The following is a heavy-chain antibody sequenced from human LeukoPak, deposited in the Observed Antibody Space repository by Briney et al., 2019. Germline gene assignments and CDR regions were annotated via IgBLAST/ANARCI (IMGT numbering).Heavy chain of an antibody. Sequence: PSETLSLTCAVYGGSFSGYYWSWIRQPPGKGLDWIGEINHSGSSNYNPSLKSRVTISVDTSKNQFSLKLSSVTAADTAVYYCARGMSALYGSGSYVFDYWGQGTLVTVSS. V-gene: IGHV4-34*01. CDR1: GGSFSGYY. D-gene: IGHD3-10*01. CDR3: ARGMSALYGSGSYVFDY. CDR2: INHSGSS. J-gene: IGHJ4*01.